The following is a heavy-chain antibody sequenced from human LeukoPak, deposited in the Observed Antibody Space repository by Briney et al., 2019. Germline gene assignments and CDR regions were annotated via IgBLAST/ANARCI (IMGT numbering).Heavy chain of an antibody. Sequence: GGSLRLSCAASGFTFSRHAMHWVRQAPGKGLEWVACISFDRSTKYYADSVKGRFTISRDNSKSTLYLQMNSLRAEDTALYYCVTEGEAAATYDFDHWGQGTLVTVSS. J-gene: IGHJ4*02. CDR3: VTEGEAAATYDFDH. D-gene: IGHD6-25*01. V-gene: IGHV3-30*04. CDR1: GFTFSRHA. CDR2: ISFDRSTK.